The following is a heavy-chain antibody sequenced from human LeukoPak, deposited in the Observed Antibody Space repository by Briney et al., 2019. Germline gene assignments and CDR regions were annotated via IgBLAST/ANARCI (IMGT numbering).Heavy chain of an antibody. CDR1: SDFFSSVTDY. CDR3: ARERGEEYSSGWYKTSFFDT. CDR2: GDYSGGT. V-gene: IGHV4-39*07. D-gene: IGHD6-19*01. J-gene: IGHJ4*02. Sequence: SETLSLTCTVSSDFFSSVTDYWAWIRQPPGKGLEWIASGDYSGGTYYNPSLESRVAISADMSKNQISPKLSSVTAADTALYYCARERGEEYSSGWYKTSFFDTWGQGTRVTVSS.